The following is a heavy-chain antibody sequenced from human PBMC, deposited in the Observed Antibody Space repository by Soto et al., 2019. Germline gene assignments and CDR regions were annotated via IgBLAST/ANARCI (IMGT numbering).Heavy chain of an antibody. V-gene: IGHV5-51*01. D-gene: IGHD1-26*01. CDR2: ILPAKSDA. Sequence: PGESLKISCKASGYNFPNYWIAWVRQMPGRGLEWMGIILPAKSDARYSPSFQGQVTISADKSISTAYLQWSSLKASDNAIYYCAREDQWEQRGYGMDVWGQGTTVTVSS. J-gene: IGHJ6*02. CDR3: AREDQWEQRGYGMDV. CDR1: GYNFPNYW.